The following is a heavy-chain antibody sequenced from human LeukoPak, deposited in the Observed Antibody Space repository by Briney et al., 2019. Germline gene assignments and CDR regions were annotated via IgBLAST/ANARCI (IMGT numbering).Heavy chain of an antibody. CDR1: GYTFTGYY. D-gene: IGHD3-10*01. J-gene: IGHJ4*02. V-gene: IGHV1-2*02. CDR2: INPNSGGT. Sequence: VASVKVSCKASGYTFTGYYVHWVRQAPGQRLEWMGWINPNSGGTNYAQKFQGRVTMTRDTSISTAYMELSRLRSDDTAVYYCARSYYYGSGVELDYWGQGTLVTVSS. CDR3: ARSYYYGSGVELDY.